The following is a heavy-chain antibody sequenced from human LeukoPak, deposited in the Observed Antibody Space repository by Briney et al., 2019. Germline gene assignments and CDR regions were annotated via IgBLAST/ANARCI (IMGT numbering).Heavy chain of an antibody. J-gene: IGHJ4*02. V-gene: IGHV3-23*01. CDR2: ISGSGGST. Sequence: PGGSLRLSCAASGFTFDDYAMHWVRQAPGKGLEWVSAISGSGGSTYYADSVKGRFTISRDNSKNTLYLQMNSLRAEDTAVYYCAKGDVEYCSGGSCYFDYWGQGTLVTVSS. CDR3: AKGDVEYCSGGSCYFDY. D-gene: IGHD2-15*01. CDR1: GFTFDDYA.